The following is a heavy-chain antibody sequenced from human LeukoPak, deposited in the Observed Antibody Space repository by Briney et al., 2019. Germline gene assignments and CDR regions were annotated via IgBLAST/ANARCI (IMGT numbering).Heavy chain of an antibody. V-gene: IGHV1-69*05. CDR1: GGTFGSYA. CDR3: ARERCSSTSCYGELWFDP. D-gene: IGHD2-2*01. J-gene: IGHJ5*02. CDR2: IIPIFGTA. Sequence: SVKVSCKASGGTFGSYAISWVRQAPGQGLEWMGGIIPIFGTANYAQKFQGRVTITTDESTSTAYMELSSLRSEDTAVYYCARERCSSTSCYGELWFDPWGQGTLVTVSS.